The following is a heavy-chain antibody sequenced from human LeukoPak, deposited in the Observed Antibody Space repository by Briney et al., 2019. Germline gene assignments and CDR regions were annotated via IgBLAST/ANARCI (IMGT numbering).Heavy chain of an antibody. Sequence: GGSLRLSCAAAGFTFSDSAMHWVRQASGKGLEWVGRVRSKANSYATAYAASVKGRFIISRDDSKNTAYLQMNSLKTEDTAVYYCTSAAGSEGDYWGQGTLVTVSS. CDR2: VRSKANSYAT. J-gene: IGHJ4*02. CDR3: TSAAGSEGDY. CDR1: GFTFSDSA. D-gene: IGHD6-13*01. V-gene: IGHV3-73*01.